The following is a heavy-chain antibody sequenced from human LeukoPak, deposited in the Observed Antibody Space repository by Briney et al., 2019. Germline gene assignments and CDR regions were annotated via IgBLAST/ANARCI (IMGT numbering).Heavy chain of an antibody. CDR3: ATKIPGAYDSSGSYPDYYFDY. V-gene: IGHV1-18*01. CDR1: GYTSTSYG. D-gene: IGHD3-22*01. J-gene: IGHJ4*02. CDR2: ISAYNGNT. Sequence: ASVKVSCKASGYTSTSYGISWVRQTPEQGLEWMGWISAYNGNTDYAQKLQGRVTMTTDTSTSTAYMELRSLRSDDTAVYYCATKIPGAYDSSGSYPDYYFDYWGQGTLVTVSS.